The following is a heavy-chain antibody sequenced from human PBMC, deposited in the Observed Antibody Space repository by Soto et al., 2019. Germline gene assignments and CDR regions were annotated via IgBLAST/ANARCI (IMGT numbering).Heavy chain of an antibody. J-gene: IGHJ4*02. V-gene: IGHV3-23*01. D-gene: IGHD5-18*01. CDR3: AKGVPQYTPLALFDY. CDR1: GFTFSSYA. CDR2: SSGSDGST. Sequence: EVQLLESGGGLVRPGGSLRLSCAASGFTFSSYAMSWVRQAPGKGLEWVSTSSGSDGSTYSTDSVKGRFTISRDNSRNPEQLQMNSLSVENTVVYYCAKGVPQYTPLALFDYWGRGTLVTVSS.